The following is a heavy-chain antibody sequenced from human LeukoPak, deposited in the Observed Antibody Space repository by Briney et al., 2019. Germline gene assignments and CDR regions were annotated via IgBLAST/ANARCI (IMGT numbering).Heavy chain of an antibody. CDR2: IYPGDSDT. J-gene: IGHJ5*02. CDR3: ARHCSGGSRYPRDGNWFDP. Sequence: GESLRISCKGSGYSFTSYWIGWVRQMPGEGLEWVGIIYPGDSDTRYSPSFQGQVTISVDKSISTAYLQWSSLKASDTAMYYCARHCSGGSRYPRDGNWFDPWGQGTLVTVSS. CDR1: GYSFTSYW. D-gene: IGHD2-15*01. V-gene: IGHV5-51*01.